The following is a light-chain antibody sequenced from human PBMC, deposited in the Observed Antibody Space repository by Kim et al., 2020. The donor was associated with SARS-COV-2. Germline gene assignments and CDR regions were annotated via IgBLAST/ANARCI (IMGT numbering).Light chain of an antibody. J-gene: IGKJ5*01. CDR1: QSVSIN. CDR3: QQHHNWPPIT. Sequence: SPGGRVTLSCRASQSVSINLAWYQQKPGQAPRLLIYGASTRATDVPARFSASGSGTEFTLTISSLQPEDFAVYYCQQHHNWPPITFGQGTRLEIK. V-gene: IGKV3-15*01. CDR2: GAS.